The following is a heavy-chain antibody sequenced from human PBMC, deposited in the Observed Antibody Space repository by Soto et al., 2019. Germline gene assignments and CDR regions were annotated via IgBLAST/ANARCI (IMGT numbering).Heavy chain of an antibody. J-gene: IGHJ3*02. Sequence: PSETLSLTCTVSGGSISSYYWSWIRQPPGKGLEWIGYIYYSGSTNYNPSLKSRVTISVDTSKNQFSLKLSSVTAADTAAYYCARRPIASNAFDIWGQGTMVTVSS. D-gene: IGHD6-13*01. CDR3: ARRPIASNAFDI. CDR1: GGSISSYY. V-gene: IGHV4-59*08. CDR2: IYYSGST.